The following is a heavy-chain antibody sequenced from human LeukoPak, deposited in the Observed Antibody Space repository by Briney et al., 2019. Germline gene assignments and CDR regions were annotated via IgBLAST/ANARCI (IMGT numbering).Heavy chain of an antibody. CDR1: GFTFGTYW. Sequence: QPGGSLRLSCGASGFTFGTYWMHWVRQAPGKGLVWVSGINSDGGTTTYADSVKGRFTISRDNAKNTLYLQMNNLRAEDTAIYYCATDYYVSGSYYRLFYWGQGTLVTVSS. V-gene: IGHV3-74*01. CDR2: INSDGGTT. CDR3: ATDYYVSGSYYRLFY. J-gene: IGHJ4*02. D-gene: IGHD3-10*01.